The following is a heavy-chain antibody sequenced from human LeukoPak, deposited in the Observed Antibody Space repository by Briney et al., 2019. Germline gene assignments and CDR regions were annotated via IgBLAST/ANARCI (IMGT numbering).Heavy chain of an antibody. Sequence: ASVKVSCKASGYTFTSYGISWVRQAPGQGLEWMGWISAFNGNTNCAQKLQGRVTMTTDTSTSTAYMELRSLRSDDTAVYYCARSGIAAAGETYYYYYGIDVWGQGTTVTDSS. CDR3: ARSGIAAAGETYYYYYGIDV. CDR1: GYTFTSYG. D-gene: IGHD6-13*01. V-gene: IGHV1-18*01. CDR2: ISAFNGNT. J-gene: IGHJ6*02.